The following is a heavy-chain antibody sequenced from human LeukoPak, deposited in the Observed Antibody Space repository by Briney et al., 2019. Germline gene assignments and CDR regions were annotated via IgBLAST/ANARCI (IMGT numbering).Heavy chain of an antibody. CDR1: GFTFSSYS. D-gene: IGHD3-22*01. V-gene: IGHV3-48*04. J-gene: IGHJ4*02. Sequence: GGSLRLSCAASGFTFSSYSMNWVRQAPGKGLEWVSYISSSSSTIYYADSVKGRFTISRDNAKNSLYLQMNSLRAEDTAVYYCARDMRDRITMIDFLDYWGQGTLVTVSS. CDR2: ISSSSSTI. CDR3: ARDMRDRITMIDFLDY.